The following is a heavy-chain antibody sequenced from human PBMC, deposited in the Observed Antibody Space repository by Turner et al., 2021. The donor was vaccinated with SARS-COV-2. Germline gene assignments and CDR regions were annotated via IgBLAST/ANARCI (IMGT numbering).Heavy chain of an antibody. Sequence: DVKLLESGGGLVQPGVSLRLFCAASGFTFSSYAMNWVRQAPGKGLEWVSAISGGGGNTFYADSVKGRFTISRDNSKNTLYLQMNSLRAEDTAVYYCAKGYSYDLDPWGQGTLVTVSS. V-gene: IGHV3-23*01. CDR3: AKGYSYDLDP. CDR2: ISGGGGNT. CDR1: GFTFSSYA. D-gene: IGHD5-18*01. J-gene: IGHJ5*02.